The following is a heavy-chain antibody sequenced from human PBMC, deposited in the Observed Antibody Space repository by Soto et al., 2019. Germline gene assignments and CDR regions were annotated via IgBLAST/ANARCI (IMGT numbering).Heavy chain of an antibody. V-gene: IGHV4-39*01. Sequence: SETLSLTCTVSGGSISSSSYYWGWIRQPPGKGLEWIGSIYYSGSTYYNPSLKSRVTISVDTSKNQFSLKLSSVTAADTAVYYCARHVGWFRKEMKFDPWGQGTLVTVSS. J-gene: IGHJ5*02. CDR1: GGSISSSSYY. CDR2: IYYSGST. CDR3: ARHVGWFRKEMKFDP. D-gene: IGHD2-15*01.